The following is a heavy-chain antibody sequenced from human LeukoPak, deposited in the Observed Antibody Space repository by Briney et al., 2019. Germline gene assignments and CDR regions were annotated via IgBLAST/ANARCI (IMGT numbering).Heavy chain of an antibody. CDR1: GYDFINYG. Sequence: ASVKVSCKASGYDFINYGISWVRQAPGQGLEWMGWRSIYNGNTDYKLQGRVAMTTDTSTSTAYMELRSLRSDDTAVYYCARGGPFPSSSSSREYYLDYWGQGTLVTVSS. CDR3: ARGGPFPSSSSSREYYLDY. CDR2: RSIYNGNT. D-gene: IGHD6-6*01. J-gene: IGHJ4*02. V-gene: IGHV1-18*01.